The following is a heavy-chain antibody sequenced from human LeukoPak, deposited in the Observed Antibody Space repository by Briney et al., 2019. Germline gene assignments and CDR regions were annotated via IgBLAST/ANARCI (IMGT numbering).Heavy chain of an antibody. CDR3: AREGLYSSSWYVTNWFDP. CDR1: GYTFTSYD. CDR2: MNPNSGNT. V-gene: IGHV1-8*03. Sequence: ASVNVSSTPSGYTFTSYDINWVRQAPGQRLEWMGWMNPNSGNTGYAQKFQGRVTITRNTSISTAYMELSSLRSEDTAVYYCAREGLYSSSWYVTNWFDPWGQGTLVTVSS. D-gene: IGHD6-13*01. J-gene: IGHJ5*02.